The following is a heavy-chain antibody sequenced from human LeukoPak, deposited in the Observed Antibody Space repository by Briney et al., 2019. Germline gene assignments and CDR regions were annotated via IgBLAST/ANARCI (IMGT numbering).Heavy chain of an antibody. CDR3: TRDLTGTTWSENDY. CDR2: IYSGDRT. CDR1: GXSVRGSY. V-gene: IGHV3-53*01. J-gene: IGHJ4*02. Sequence: GGSLRLSCVASGXSVRGSYMSWVRQAPGKGLGWVSVIYSGDRTYYADSVKGRFTISRDTSKNTLYLQMNNLRADDTAMYYCTRDLTGTTWSENDYWGQGTLVTISS. D-gene: IGHD6-13*01.